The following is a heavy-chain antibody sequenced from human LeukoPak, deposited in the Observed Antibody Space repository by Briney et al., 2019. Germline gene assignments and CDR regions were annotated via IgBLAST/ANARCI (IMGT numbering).Heavy chain of an antibody. CDR3: AKDKEGMHDY. V-gene: IGHV3-21*01. CDR1: GFTFSSYS. D-gene: IGHD3-10*01. Sequence: GGSLRLSCAVSGFTFSSYSMNWVRQAPGKWLDLVSSISGSSSYIYYSDSVKVRFTISRDNSKNTLYLQMNSLRAEDTAVYNCAKDKEGMHDYWGQGTLVTVSS. CDR2: ISGSSSYI. J-gene: IGHJ4*02.